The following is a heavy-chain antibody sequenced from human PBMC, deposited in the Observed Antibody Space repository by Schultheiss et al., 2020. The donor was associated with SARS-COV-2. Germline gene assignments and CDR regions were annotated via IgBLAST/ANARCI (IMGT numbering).Heavy chain of an antibody. Sequence: SETLSLTCAVYGGSFSGYYWSWIRQPPGKGLEWIGEINHSGSTNYNPSLKSRVTISVDTSKNQFSLKLSSVTAADTAVYYCARVDGGDGAFDIWGQGTMVTVSS. CDR1: GGSFSGYY. V-gene: IGHV4-34*01. J-gene: IGHJ3*02. CDR3: ARVDGGDGAFDI. D-gene: IGHD2-21*01. CDR2: INHSGST.